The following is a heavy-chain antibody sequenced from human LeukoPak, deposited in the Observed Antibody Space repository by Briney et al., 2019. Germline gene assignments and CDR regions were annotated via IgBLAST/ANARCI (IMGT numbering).Heavy chain of an antibody. CDR3: ARGPSITMVRGGQWYYYMDV. Sequence: PGASVKVSCKASGYTFTSYYMHWVRQAPGQGLEWMGWINPNSGGTNYAQKFQGRVTMTRDTSTSAVYMELSRLRSEDTAVYYCARGPSITMVRGGQWYYYMDVWGKGTTVTISS. J-gene: IGHJ6*03. D-gene: IGHD3-10*01. V-gene: IGHV1-2*02. CDR1: GYTFTSYY. CDR2: INPNSGGT.